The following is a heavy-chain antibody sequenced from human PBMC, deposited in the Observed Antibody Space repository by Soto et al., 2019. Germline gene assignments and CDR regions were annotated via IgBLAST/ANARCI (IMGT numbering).Heavy chain of an antibody. CDR2: IYPGDSDT. V-gene: IGHV5-51*01. CDR1: GYSFTSYW. CDR3: AGGGVRGVITRTRDYYGMDV. J-gene: IGHJ6*02. Sequence: LGESLKISCQGSGYSFTSYWIGWVRQMPGKGLEWMGIIYPGDSDTRYSPSFQGQVTISADKSISTAYLQWSSLKASDTAMYYCAGGGVRGVITRTRDYYGMDVWGQGTTVTVSS. D-gene: IGHD3-10*01.